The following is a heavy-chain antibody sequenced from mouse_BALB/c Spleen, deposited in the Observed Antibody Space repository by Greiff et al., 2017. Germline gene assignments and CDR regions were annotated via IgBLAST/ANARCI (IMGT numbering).Heavy chain of an antibody. CDR3: ARGLLRPYCAMDY. CDR2: IWAGGST. CDR1: GFSLTSYG. V-gene: IGHV2-9*02. J-gene: IGHJ4*01. Sequence: VQLQQSGPGLVAPSQSLSITCTVSGFSLTSYGVHWVRQPPGKGLEWLGVIWAGGSTNYNSALMSRLSISKDNSKSQVFLKMNSLQTDDTAMYYCARGLLRPYCAMDYWGQGTSVTVSS. D-gene: IGHD1-2*01.